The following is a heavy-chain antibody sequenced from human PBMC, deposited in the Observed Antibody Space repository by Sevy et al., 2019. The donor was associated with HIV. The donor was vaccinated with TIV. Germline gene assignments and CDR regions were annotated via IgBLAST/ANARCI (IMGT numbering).Heavy chain of an antibody. Sequence: GGSLRLSCAASGFTVSSNYMSWVRQAPAKGLEWVSVIYSGCSTYYADSVKGRFTISRDNSKNTLYLQMNSLRAEDTAVYYCARAAHVYDSSGYYPPFDYWGQGTLVTVSS. V-gene: IGHV3-53*01. D-gene: IGHD3-22*01. CDR3: ARAAHVYDSSGYYPPFDY. J-gene: IGHJ4*02. CDR2: IYSGCST. CDR1: GFTVSSNY.